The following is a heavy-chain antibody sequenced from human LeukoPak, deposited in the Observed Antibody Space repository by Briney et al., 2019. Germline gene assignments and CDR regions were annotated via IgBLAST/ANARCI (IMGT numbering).Heavy chain of an antibody. Sequence: ASVKVSCKVSGYTLTELSMHWVRQAPGEGLEWMGGLDPEDGETIYAQKFQGRVTMTEDTSTDTAYMELSSLRSEDTAVYYCATERSGSYYNGDAAFDIWGQGTMVTVSS. CDR3: ATERSGSYYNGDAAFDI. J-gene: IGHJ3*02. CDR2: LDPEDGET. CDR1: GYTLTELS. D-gene: IGHD3-10*01. V-gene: IGHV1-24*01.